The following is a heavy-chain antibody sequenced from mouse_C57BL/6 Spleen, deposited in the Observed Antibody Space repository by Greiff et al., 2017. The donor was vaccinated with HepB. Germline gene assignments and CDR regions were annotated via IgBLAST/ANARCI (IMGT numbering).Heavy chain of an antibody. CDR2: IDPSDSYT. J-gene: IGHJ3*01. D-gene: IGHD1-1*01. CDR1: GYTFTSYW. CDR3: ARSTVVAREGFAY. V-gene: IGHV1-50*01. Sequence: VQLQQSGAELVKPGASVKLSCKASGYTFTSYWMQWVKQRPGQGLEWIGEIDPSDSYTNYNQKFKGKATLTVDTSSSTAYMQLSSLTSEDSAVYYSARSTVVAREGFAYWGQGTLVTVSA.